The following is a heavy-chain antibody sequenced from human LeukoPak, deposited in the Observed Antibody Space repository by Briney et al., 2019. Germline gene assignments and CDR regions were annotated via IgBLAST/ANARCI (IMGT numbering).Heavy chain of an antibody. CDR3: ARDGGYCSSTSCDRGDAFDI. CDR1: GGSISSSSYY. Sequence: SETLSLTCTVSGGSISSSSYYWGWIRQPPGKGLEWIGSIYYSGSTYYNPSLKSRVTISVDTSKNQFSLKPSSVTAADTAVYYCARDGGYCSSTSCDRGDAFDIWGQGTMVTVSS. D-gene: IGHD2-2*01. CDR2: IYYSGST. J-gene: IGHJ3*02. V-gene: IGHV4-39*07.